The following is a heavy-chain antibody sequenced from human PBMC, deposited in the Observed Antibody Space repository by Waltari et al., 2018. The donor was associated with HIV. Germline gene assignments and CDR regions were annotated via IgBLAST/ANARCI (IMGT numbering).Heavy chain of an antibody. V-gene: IGHV3-33*01. J-gene: IGHJ4*02. CDR2: IWYDGSNK. CDR3: ARGGEALALDY. D-gene: IGHD6-19*01. CDR1: GFTFSNFG. Sequence: QVQLVESGGGVVQPGRSLSLSCAASGFTFSNFGMYWVRQAPGKGLEWVALIWYDGSNKYYADSVKGRFTISRDNSKNTLYLQMNSRRAEDTAVYYCARGGEALALDYWGQGTLVTVSS.